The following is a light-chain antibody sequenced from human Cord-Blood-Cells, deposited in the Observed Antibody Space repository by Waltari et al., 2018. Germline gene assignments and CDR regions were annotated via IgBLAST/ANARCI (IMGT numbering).Light chain of an antibody. Sequence: EIVLTQSPATLSLSPGERATLSCRASQSVSSSYLAWYQQKPGQAPRLLIYGAYSRATGIPDRFSGSGSGTDFTLTISRLEPEDFAVYYCQQYGSSHTFGQGTKLEIK. V-gene: IGKV3-20*01. CDR1: QSVSSSY. CDR2: GAY. CDR3: QQYGSSHT. J-gene: IGKJ2*01.